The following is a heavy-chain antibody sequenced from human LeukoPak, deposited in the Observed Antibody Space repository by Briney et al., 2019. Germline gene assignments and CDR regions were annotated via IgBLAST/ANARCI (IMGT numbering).Heavy chain of an antibody. CDR2: IKRKTDGGTT. Sequence: GGSLRLSSAASGFTFSNARTSWVRQAPGRGLVWVCRIKRKTDGGTTEYCTPVKGRFTISRDDSKNTVFLQMNSLKTEDTAVYYCTTGLSTWGQGTLVTVSS. CDR1: GFTFSNAR. V-gene: IGHV3-15*01. CDR3: TTGLST. J-gene: IGHJ5*02. D-gene: IGHD3-16*02.